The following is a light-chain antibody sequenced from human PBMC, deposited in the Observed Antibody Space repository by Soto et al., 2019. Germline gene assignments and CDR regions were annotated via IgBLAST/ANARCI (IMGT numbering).Light chain of an antibody. V-gene: IGKV3-20*01. CDR3: QQYDSSPCT. CDR2: GAS. Sequence: EIVLTQSPGTLSLSPGERATLSCRASQSVSSSYLAWYRQKPGQAPRLLIYGASSRATGIPDRVSGSGSGTDFTLTISRLEPEDFAVYYCQQYDSSPCTFGQGTKLQIK. J-gene: IGKJ2*02. CDR1: QSVSSSY.